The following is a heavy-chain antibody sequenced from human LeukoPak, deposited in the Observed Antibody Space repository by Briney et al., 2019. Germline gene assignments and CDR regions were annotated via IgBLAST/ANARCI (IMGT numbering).Heavy chain of an antibody. J-gene: IGHJ6*03. V-gene: IGHV3-23*01. CDR2: ISGSGGST. CDR3: AKDGGEYYDILTGYYPRLYYMDV. Sequence: GGSLRLSCAASGFTFSSYAMSWVRQAPGKGLEWVSAISGSGGSTYYADSVKGRFTISRDNAKNSLYLQMNSLRAEDTAVYYCAKDGGEYYDILTGYYPRLYYMDVWGKGTTVTISS. CDR1: GFTFSSYA. D-gene: IGHD3-9*01.